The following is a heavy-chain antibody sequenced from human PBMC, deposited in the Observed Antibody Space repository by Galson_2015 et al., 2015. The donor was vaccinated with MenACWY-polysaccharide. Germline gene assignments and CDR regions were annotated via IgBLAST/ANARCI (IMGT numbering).Heavy chain of an antibody. CDR1: GFTFSSYR. Sequence: SLRLSCAASGFTFSSYRMNWVRQAPGKGLEWVSYISPSSSTIYYADSVKGRFSISRDNAKNSLFLQMNSLRAEDTAVYYCARDQNARYYYYGMDVWGQGTTVTVSS. J-gene: IGHJ6*02. CDR3: ARDQNARYYYYGMDV. CDR2: ISPSSSTI. V-gene: IGHV3-48*01. D-gene: IGHD2-8*01.